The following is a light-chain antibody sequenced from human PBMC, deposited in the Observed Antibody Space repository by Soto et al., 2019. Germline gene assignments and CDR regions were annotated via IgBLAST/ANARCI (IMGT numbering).Light chain of an antibody. CDR2: DAS. CDR3: QQYDNLPLT. J-gene: IGKJ4*01. V-gene: IGKV1-33*01. Sequence: DIQMTQSPSTLSASVGDRVTITCRASQSINIWLAWYQQKPGKAPKLLIYDASDLETGVPSRFSGSGSGTDFTFTINSLQPEDIATYYCQQYDNLPLTFGGGTKVDIK. CDR1: QSINIW.